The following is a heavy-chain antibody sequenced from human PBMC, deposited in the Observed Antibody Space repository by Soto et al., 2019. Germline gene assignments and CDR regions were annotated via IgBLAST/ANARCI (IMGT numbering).Heavy chain of an antibody. V-gene: IGHV4-34*01. CDR1: GGSFSGYY. CDR3: ARGQKYYSSGSRVIYYYYGMDV. D-gene: IGHD3-10*01. CDR2: INHSGST. J-gene: IGHJ6*02. Sequence: SETLSLTCAVYGGSFSGYYWSWIRQPPGKGLEWIGEINHSGSTNYNPSLKSRVTISVDTSKNQFSLKLSSVTAADTAVYYCARGQKYYSSGSRVIYYYYGMDVWGQGTTVTVSS.